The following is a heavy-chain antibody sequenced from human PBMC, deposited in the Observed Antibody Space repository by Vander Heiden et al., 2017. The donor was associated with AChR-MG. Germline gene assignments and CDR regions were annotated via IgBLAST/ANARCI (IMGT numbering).Heavy chain of an antibody. D-gene: IGHD3-10*01. CDR3: ARDSTVFGSGSRSYYYYYYGMDV. CDR2: ISSSSSYI. J-gene: IGHJ6*02. CDR1: VLTFSSYS. V-gene: IGHV3-21*01. Sequence: EVQLVASGGGLVKPGGSLRLSCAASVLTFSSYSMHWVRQAPGKELEWVSSISSSSSYIYYADSVKGRFTISRDNAKNSLYLQMNSLRAEDTAVYYCARDSTVFGSGSRSYYYYYYGMDVWGQGTTVTVSS.